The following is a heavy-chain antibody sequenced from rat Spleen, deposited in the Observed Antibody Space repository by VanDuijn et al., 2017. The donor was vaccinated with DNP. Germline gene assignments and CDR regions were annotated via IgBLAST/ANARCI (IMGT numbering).Heavy chain of an antibody. CDR1: GYSITSNY. CDR2: ISYSGST. CDR3: ARGLNYGGYNYYWYFDF. Sequence: EVQLQESGPGLVKPSQSLSLTCSVTGYSITSNYWAWIRKFPGNKMDWMGYISYSGSTGYNPSLKSRISITRDTSKRQFFLQLNSITTEDTATYYCARGLNYGGYNYYWYFDFWGPGTMVTVSS. J-gene: IGHJ1*01. V-gene: IGHV3-1*01. D-gene: IGHD1-11*01.